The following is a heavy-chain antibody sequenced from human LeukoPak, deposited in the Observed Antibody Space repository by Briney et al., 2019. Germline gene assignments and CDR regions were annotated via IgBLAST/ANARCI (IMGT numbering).Heavy chain of an antibody. D-gene: IGHD3-22*01. J-gene: IGHJ3*02. CDR3: ARDFHPRITMIGYPGAFDI. CDR1: GGTFSSYA. CDR2: IIPIFGTA. V-gene: IGHV1-69*05. Sequence: SVKVSCKASGGTFSSYAISWVRQAPGQGLEWMGRIIPIFGTANYAQKFQGRVTITTDESTSTAYMELSSLGSEDTAVYYCARDFHPRITMIGYPGAFDIWGQGTMVTVSS.